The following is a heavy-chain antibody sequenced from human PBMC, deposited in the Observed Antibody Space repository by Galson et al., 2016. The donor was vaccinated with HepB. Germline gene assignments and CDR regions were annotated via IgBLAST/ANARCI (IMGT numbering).Heavy chain of an antibody. CDR3: ASLVFVYLLMQGGYFYGMDV. CDR1: GSTFTTYA. Sequence: SVKVSCKASGSTFTTYAVSWVRQAPGQGLEWMGGIIPIFAETHYAEKFQGRVTITADRSSSTVFMELSSLRSEDTAIYYCASLVFVYLLMQGGYFYGMDVWGQGTTVTVSS. J-gene: IGHJ6*02. CDR2: IIPIFAET. V-gene: IGHV1-69*06. D-gene: IGHD3-10*01.